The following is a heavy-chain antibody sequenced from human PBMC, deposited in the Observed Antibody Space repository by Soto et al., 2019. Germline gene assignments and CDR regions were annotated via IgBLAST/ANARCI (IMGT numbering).Heavy chain of an antibody. D-gene: IGHD3-22*01. V-gene: IGHV3-23*01. CDR3: AKNRGYYLKQY. J-gene: IGHJ4*02. CDR2: ISGSGDSP. CDR1: GFTFSSYA. Sequence: EVQLLESGGGLVQPGGSLRLSCAASGFTFSSYAMSWVRQAPGKGLGWVSAISGSGDSPYYADSVKARFTISRDNSKNTLYLQMNSLRAEDTAVYYCAKNRGYYLKQYWGQGTLVTVSS.